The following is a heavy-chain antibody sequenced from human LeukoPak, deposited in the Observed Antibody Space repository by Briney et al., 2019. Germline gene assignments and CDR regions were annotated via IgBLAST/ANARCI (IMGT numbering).Heavy chain of an antibody. CDR2: MNPNSGNT. J-gene: IGHJ4*02. D-gene: IGHD2-15*01. CDR1: GYTFTSYD. CDR3: ARKRYCSGGSRYYPHFDY. V-gene: IGHV1-8*01. Sequence: ASVKVSCKASGYTFTSYDINWVRQATGQGLEWMGWMNPNSGNTGYAQKFQGRVTMTRNTSISTAYMELSSLRSEDTAVYYCARKRYCSGGSRYYPHFDYWGQGTLVTVSS.